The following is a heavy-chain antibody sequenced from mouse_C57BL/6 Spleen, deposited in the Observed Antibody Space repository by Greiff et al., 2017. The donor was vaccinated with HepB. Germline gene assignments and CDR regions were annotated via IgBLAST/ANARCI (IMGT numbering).Heavy chain of an antibody. CDR1: GFTFSSYA. CDR2: ISDGGSYT. Sequence: EVKLVESGGGLVKPGGSLKLSCAASGFTFSSYAMSWVRQTPEKRLEWVATISDGGSYTYYPDNVKGRFTISRDNAKNNLYLQMSHLKSEDTAMYYCARVVTSWFAYWGQGTLVTVSA. J-gene: IGHJ3*01. D-gene: IGHD2-2*01. V-gene: IGHV5-4*03. CDR3: ARVVTSWFAY.